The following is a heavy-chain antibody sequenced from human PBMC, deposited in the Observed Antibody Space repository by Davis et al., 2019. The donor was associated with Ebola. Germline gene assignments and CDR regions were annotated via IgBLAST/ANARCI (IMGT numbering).Heavy chain of an antibody. Sequence: GESLKISCAASGFTISSHSMNWVRQAPGKGLECVSSIGSTTNFIYYADSVKGRFTISRDNAKNSLYLQMNSLRAEDTAVYYCARDWHSTTVIVVADLDYWGQGTLVTVSS. CDR1: GFTISSHS. CDR3: ARDWHSTTVIVVADLDY. V-gene: IGHV3-21*01. CDR2: IGSTTNFI. J-gene: IGHJ4*02. D-gene: IGHD3-22*01.